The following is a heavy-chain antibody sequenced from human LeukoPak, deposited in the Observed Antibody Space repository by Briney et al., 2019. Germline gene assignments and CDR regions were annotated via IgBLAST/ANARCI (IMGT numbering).Heavy chain of an antibody. CDR1: GGSISSYY. D-gene: IGHD3-22*01. CDR2: IYSHGGT. V-gene: IGHV3-66*01. J-gene: IGHJ6*03. CDR3: ARDGIDSSSGISYYYYMAV. Sequence: ETLSLTCTVSGGSISSYYWSWVRQAPGKGLEWVSLIYSHGGTNYADSVKGRFTISRDNSKNTLYLQMNSLRAEDTAVYYCARDGIDSSSGISYYYYMAVWGKGATVTISS.